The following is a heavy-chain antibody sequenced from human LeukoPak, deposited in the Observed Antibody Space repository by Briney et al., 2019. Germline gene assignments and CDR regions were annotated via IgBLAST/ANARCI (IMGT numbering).Heavy chain of an antibody. V-gene: IGHV4-38-2*02. J-gene: IGHJ4*02. CDR3: ARVIVGATKHIDY. Sequence: LETLSFTCTVSGYSISGGYYWGWIRQPPGKGLEWIGSIYHSGSTYYNPSLKSRVTISVDTSKNQFSLKLSSVTAADTAVYYCARVIVGATKHIDYWGQGTLVTVSS. D-gene: IGHD1-26*01. CDR1: GYSISGGYY. CDR2: IYHSGST.